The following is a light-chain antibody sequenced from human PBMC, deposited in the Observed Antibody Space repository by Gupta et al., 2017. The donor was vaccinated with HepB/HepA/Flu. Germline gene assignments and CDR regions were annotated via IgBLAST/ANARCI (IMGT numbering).Light chain of an antibody. V-gene: IGKV3-15*01. CDR3: QQYDNWPPRFT. CDR1: QSVSSS. CDR2: GAS. J-gene: IGKJ2*01. Sequence: DIVMTQSTATLSVSRGGRATLSCRASQSVSSSLAWYQQKPGQAPRLLIYGASTRATGIPARFSGSGSGTEFTLTISSLQSEDFAVYYCQQYDNWPPRFTFGQGTKLEIK.